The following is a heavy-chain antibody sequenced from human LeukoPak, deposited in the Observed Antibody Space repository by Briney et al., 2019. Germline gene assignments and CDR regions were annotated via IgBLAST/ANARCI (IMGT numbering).Heavy chain of an antibody. D-gene: IGHD6-6*01. CDR3: ARDSKGSSSSSQEFFDY. Sequence: SVKVSCKASGGTFSSYAMSWVRQAPGQGLEWMGRIIPILGTANYAQKFQGRVTITADKSTSTAYMELSSLRSEDTAVYYCARDSKGSSSSSQEFFDYWGQGTLVTVSS. J-gene: IGHJ4*02. V-gene: IGHV1-69*04. CDR1: GGTFSSYA. CDR2: IIPILGTA.